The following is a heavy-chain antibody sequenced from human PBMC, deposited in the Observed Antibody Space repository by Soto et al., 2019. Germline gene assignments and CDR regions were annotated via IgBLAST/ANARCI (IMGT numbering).Heavy chain of an antibody. CDR3: ARDEGGSYNYYYYYGMDV. CDR1: GGSLSGYY. Sequence: SETLSLTCAVNGGSLSGYYWSWIRQSPGKGLEWIGEINHRGSSDYNPSLKSRVTLSIDASMNHVTLELTSVTAADTAVYYCARDEGGSYNYYYYYGMDVWGQGTTVTVSS. J-gene: IGHJ6*02. D-gene: IGHD1-26*01. CDR2: INHRGSS. V-gene: IGHV4-34*01.